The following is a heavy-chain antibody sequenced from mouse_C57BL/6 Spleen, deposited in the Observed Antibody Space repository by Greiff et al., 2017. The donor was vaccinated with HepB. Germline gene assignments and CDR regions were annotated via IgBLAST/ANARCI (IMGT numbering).Heavy chain of an antibody. CDR3: ARDGNYYGSRSYWYFDV. CDR2: INPGSGGT. V-gene: IGHV1-54*01. D-gene: IGHD1-1*01. Sequence: QVQLQQSGAELVRPGTSVKVSCKASGYAFTNYLIEWVKQRPGQGLEWIGVINPGSGGTNYNEKFKGKATLTADKSSSTAYMQLSSLTSEDSAVYFCARDGNYYGSRSYWYFDVWGTGTTVTVSS. CDR1: GYAFTNYL. J-gene: IGHJ1*03.